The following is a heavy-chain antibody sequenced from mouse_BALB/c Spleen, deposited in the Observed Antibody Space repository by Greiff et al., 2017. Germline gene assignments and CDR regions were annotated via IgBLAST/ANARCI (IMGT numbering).Heavy chain of an antibody. CDR3: ARSLWSFDY. V-gene: IGHV5-6-5*01. CDR1: GFTFSSYA. Sequence: EVQVVESGGGLVKPGGSLKLSCAASGFTFSSYAMSWVRQTPEKRLEWVASISSGGSTYYPDSVKGRFTISRDNARNILYLQMSSLRSEDTAMYYCARSLWSFDYWGQGTTLTVSS. J-gene: IGHJ2*01. D-gene: IGHD1-1*02. CDR2: ISSGGST.